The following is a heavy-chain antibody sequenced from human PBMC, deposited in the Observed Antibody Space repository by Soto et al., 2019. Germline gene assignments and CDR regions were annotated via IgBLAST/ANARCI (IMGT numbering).Heavy chain of an antibody. CDR2: VGGTGTDT. V-gene: IGHV3-23*01. Sequence: EVQVLESGGGLVQPGGSLRLSCAASGFTFSSYAMTWVRQAPGKGLEWVSSVGGTGTDTFYADPVKGRFTISRDNSKNTLYLQMNSLRAEDTAVYYCAKLGYGDYERRFDYWGQGTLVTVSS. J-gene: IGHJ4*02. CDR1: GFTFSSYA. CDR3: AKLGYGDYERRFDY. D-gene: IGHD4-17*01.